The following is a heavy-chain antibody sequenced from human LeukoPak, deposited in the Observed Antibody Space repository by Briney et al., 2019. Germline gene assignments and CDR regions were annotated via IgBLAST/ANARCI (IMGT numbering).Heavy chain of an antibody. CDR3: ARVGVKGAITYYYYMDV. Sequence: PSETLSLTCTVSGGSISSSSYYWGWIRQPPGKGLEWIGSIYYSGSTYYNPSLKSRVTISVDTSKNQFSLKLSSVTAADTAVYYCARVGVKGAITYYYYMDVWGKGTTVIVSS. CDR2: IYYSGST. V-gene: IGHV4-39*07. CDR1: GGSISSSSYY. D-gene: IGHD1-26*01. J-gene: IGHJ6*03.